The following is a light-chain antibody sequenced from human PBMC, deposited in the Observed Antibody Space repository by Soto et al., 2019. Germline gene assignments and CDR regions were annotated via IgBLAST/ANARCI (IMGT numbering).Light chain of an antibody. CDR1: QSIGSY. CDR2: DAS. CDR3: QQRSTWPPCS. V-gene: IGKV3-11*01. Sequence: EILLTQSPATLSLSLRERSTLXXRASQSIGSYLAWYQHKLGQPPRLLXYDASNRATGIPVRFSGSGSGTDFTLTIISLEPEDFAVYYCQQRSTWPPCSFGHGTKVDIK. J-gene: IGKJ2*04.